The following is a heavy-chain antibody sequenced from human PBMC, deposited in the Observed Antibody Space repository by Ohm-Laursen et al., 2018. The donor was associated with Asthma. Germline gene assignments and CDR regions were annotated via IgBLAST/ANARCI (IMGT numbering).Heavy chain of an antibody. CDR3: ARSVDIVAMKPDYYYGMDV. V-gene: IGHV3-30-3*01. CDR1: GFTFSSYA. Sequence: SLRLSCSASGFTFSSYAMHWVRQAPGKGLEWVAVISYDGSNKYYADSVKGRFTISRDNSKNTLYLQMNSLRADDTAVYYCARSVDIVAMKPDYYYGMDVWGQGTTVTVSS. CDR2: ISYDGSNK. D-gene: IGHD5-12*01. J-gene: IGHJ6*02.